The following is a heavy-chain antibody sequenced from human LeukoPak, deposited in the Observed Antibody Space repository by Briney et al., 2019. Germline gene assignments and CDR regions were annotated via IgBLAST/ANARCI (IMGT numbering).Heavy chain of an antibody. D-gene: IGHD1-26*01. V-gene: IGHV3-21*01. CDR3: ARGGVGASYFDY. J-gene: IGHJ4*02. CDR2: TSSSSSYI. Sequence: PGGSLRLSCAPSGFTFSSYSMNWVPQAPGKGLEWVSSTSSSSSYIYYADSVKGRFTISRDNAKNSLYLQMNSLRAEDTAVYYCARGGVGASYFDYWGQGTLVTVSS. CDR1: GFTFSSYS.